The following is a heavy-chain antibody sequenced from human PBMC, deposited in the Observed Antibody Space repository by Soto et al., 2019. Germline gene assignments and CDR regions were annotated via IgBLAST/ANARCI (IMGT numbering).Heavy chain of an antibody. J-gene: IGHJ6*02. V-gene: IGHV5-51*01. CDR1: GYSFTSYW. CDR2: IYPGDSDT. Sequence: GESLKISCKGSGYSFTSYWIGWVRQMPGKGLEWMGIIYPGDSDTRYSPSFQGQVTISADKSISTAYLQWSSLKASDTAMYFCARLIQASIPAAGTSIRPAGHHYGMDVWGQGTTVTVSS. CDR3: ARLIQASIPAAGTSIRPAGHHYGMDV. D-gene: IGHD6-13*01.